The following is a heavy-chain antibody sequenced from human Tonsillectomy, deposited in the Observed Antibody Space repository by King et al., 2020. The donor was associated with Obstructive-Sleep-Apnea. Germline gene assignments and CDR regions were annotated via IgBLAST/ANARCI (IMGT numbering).Heavy chain of an antibody. V-gene: IGHV1-18*01. J-gene: IGHJ4*02. Sequence: QLVQSGAEVKKPGASVSVSCKASGYTFNSCGITWVRQAPGQGLEWMGWNNTFNGGTNYAQQFQGRISITTDVSTSTAYMELRSLRSDDAAVYHCARVPVGYYDGNAYPYYLDYWGQGTLVTVSS. CDR1: GYTFNSCG. D-gene: IGHD3-22*01. CDR2: NNTFNGGT. CDR3: ARVPVGYYDGNAYPYYLDY.